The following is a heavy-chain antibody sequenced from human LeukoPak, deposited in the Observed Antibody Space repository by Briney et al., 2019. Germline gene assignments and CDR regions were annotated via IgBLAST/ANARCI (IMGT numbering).Heavy chain of an antibody. D-gene: IGHD6-13*01. Sequence: GGSLRLSCAASGFTFSSYAMHWVRPAPGKGLEWVAVISYDGSNKYYADSVKGRFTISRDNSKNTLYLQMNSLRAEDTAVYYCARASTPFYSSSWVFLGYWGQGTLVTVSS. CDR2: ISYDGSNK. J-gene: IGHJ4*02. CDR1: GFTFSSYA. V-gene: IGHV3-30-3*01. CDR3: ARASTPFYSSSWVFLGY.